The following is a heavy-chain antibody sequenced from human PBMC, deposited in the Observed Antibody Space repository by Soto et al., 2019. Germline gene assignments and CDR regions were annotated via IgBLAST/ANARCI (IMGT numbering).Heavy chain of an antibody. CDR3: TTIPRNKYGYPFDC. D-gene: IGHD5-18*01. Sequence: EKQLVESGGGLVNPGRSLRLSCTGSGFTFGDFAMSWFRQTPGKGLECVGFIRSGRYGGTADYAASVKGRFTISRDDSKSVAYLQMNSLKSEDTGRNYFTTIPRNKYGYPFDCWGQGTLVTVSS. CDR1: GFTFGDFA. V-gene: IGHV3-49*05. CDR2: IRSGRYGGTA. J-gene: IGHJ4*02.